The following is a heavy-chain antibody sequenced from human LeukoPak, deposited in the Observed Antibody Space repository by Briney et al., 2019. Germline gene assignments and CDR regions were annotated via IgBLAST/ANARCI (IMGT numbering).Heavy chain of an antibody. D-gene: IGHD3-3*01. V-gene: IGHV4-38-2*02. Sequence: SETLSLTCTVSGYSISSGYYWSWIRQPPGKGLEWIGEINHSGSTNYNPSLKSRVTISVDTSKNQFSLKLSSVTAADTAVYYCARVPFLEWLFPRGHWFDPWGQGTLVTVSS. J-gene: IGHJ5*02. CDR3: ARVPFLEWLFPRGHWFDP. CDR2: INHSGST. CDR1: GYSISSGYY.